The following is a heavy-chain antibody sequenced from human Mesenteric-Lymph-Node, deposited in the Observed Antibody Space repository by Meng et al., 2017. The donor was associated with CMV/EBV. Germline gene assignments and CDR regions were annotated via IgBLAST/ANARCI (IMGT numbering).Heavy chain of an antibody. J-gene: IGHJ5*02. Sequence: GGSYWSWIRQHPGKGLEWIGYIYYSGSTYYNPSLKSRVTISVDTSKNQFSLKLSSVTAADTAVYYCARVTQRLNYYDSSGGRSWFDPWGQGTLVTVSS. CDR2: IYYSGST. CDR1: GGSY. CDR3: ARVTQRLNYYDSSGGRSWFDP. D-gene: IGHD3-22*01. V-gene: IGHV4-31*02.